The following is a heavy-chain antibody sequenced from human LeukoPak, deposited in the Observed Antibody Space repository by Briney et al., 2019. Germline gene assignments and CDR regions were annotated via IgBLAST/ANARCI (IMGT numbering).Heavy chain of an antibody. CDR1: GFTFSSYG. CDR2: ISYDGSNK. V-gene: IGHV3-30*18. J-gene: IGHJ3*02. Sequence: GGSLRLSCAASGFTFSSYGMHWVRQAPGKGLEWVAVISYDGSNKYYADSVKGRFTISRDNSENTLYLQMNSLRAEDTAVYYCAKEFRNGAFDIWGQGTMVTVSS. CDR3: AKEFRNGAFDI. D-gene: IGHD2-21*01.